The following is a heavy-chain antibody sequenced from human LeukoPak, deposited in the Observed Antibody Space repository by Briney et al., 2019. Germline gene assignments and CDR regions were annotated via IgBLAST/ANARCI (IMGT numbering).Heavy chain of an antibody. D-gene: IGHD6-13*01. CDR1: GFTFSDYY. CDR2: ISSTSIYT. V-gene: IGHV3-11*05. CDR3: AREDGYSSSWYSDY. Sequence: GGSLRLSCAASGFTFSDYYMSWIRQAPGKGLEWGSHISSTSIYTNYADSVKGRFTISRDNAKNSLYLQMNSLRAEDTAVYYCAREDGYSSSWYSDYWGQGTLVTVSS. J-gene: IGHJ4*02.